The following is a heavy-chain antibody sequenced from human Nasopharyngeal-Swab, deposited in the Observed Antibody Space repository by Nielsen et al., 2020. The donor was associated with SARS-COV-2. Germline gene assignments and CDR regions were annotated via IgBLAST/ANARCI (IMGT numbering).Heavy chain of an antibody. V-gene: IGHV4-59*01. CDR1: GGSIRNYY. J-gene: IGHJ4*02. CDR2: ISYSGST. CDR3: ARVRSLAVAGYCFDY. D-gene: IGHD6-19*01. Sequence: SETLSLTCTVSGGSIRNYYWTWIRQPPGKGLEWIGYISYSGSTYYSPSLKSRITTSVDTSKNQFSLNLTSVTAADTAIYFCARVRSLAVAGYCFDYWGQGTLVTVSS.